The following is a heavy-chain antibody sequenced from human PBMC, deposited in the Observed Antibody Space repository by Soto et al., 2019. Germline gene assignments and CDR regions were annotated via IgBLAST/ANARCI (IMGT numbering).Heavy chain of an antibody. V-gene: IGHV5-51*01. Sequence: PGESLKISCKGSGYSFTSYWIGWVRQMPGKGLEWMGIIYPGDSDTRYSPSFQGQVTISADKSISTAYLQWSSLKASDTAMYYCASMWSCGGDCSTGGFQHWGQGTLVTVSS. J-gene: IGHJ1*01. CDR3: ASMWSCGGDCSTGGFQH. CDR2: IYPGDSDT. D-gene: IGHD2-21*02. CDR1: GYSFTSYW.